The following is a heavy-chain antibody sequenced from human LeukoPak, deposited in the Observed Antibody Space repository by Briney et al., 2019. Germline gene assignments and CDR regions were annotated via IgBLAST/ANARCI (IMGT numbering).Heavy chain of an antibody. Sequence: PSETLSLTCTVSGYSISSGYYWSWIRQPPGKGLEWIGEINHSGSTNYNPSLKSRVTISVDTSKNQFSLKLSSVTAADTAVYYCARVNDGDRYYYYYYMDVWGKGTTVTVSS. CDR1: GYSISSGYY. D-gene: IGHD4-17*01. J-gene: IGHJ6*03. CDR3: ARVNDGDRYYYYYYMDV. V-gene: IGHV4-38-2*02. CDR2: INHSGST.